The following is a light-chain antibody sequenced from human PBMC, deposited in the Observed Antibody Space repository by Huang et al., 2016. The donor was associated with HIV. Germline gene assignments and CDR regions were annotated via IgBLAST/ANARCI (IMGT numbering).Light chain of an antibody. J-gene: IGKJ1*01. V-gene: IGKV3-20*01. CDR1: QTVSSSY. CDR2: GAS. CDR3: QHYGSSSQT. Sequence: EIVLTQSPDTLSLSPGERATLSCRASQTVSSSYLAWYQQKPGQAPRLLIYGASSRATGIPDRCSGSGSGTDFTLTISRLESEDFAVYYCQHYGSSSQTFGQGTKVEIK.